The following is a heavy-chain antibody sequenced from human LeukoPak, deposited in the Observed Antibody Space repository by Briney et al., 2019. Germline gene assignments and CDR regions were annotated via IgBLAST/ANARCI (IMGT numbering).Heavy chain of an antibody. Sequence: ASVKVSCKASGYTFISYAMNWVRQAPGQGLEWMGWINTNTGNPTYAQGFTGRFVFSLDTSVSTAYLQISSLKAEDTAVYYCAREGTEPRDYYYYYGMDVWGQGTTVTVSS. CDR3: AREGTEPRDYYYYYGMDV. V-gene: IGHV7-4-1*02. CDR2: INTNTGNP. D-gene: IGHD1-14*01. J-gene: IGHJ6*02. CDR1: GYTFISYA.